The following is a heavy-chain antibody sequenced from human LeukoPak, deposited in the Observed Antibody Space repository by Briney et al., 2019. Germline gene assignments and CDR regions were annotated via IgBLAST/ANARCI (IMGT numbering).Heavy chain of an antibody. CDR1: GFTFSSDV. Sequence: PGGSLRLSCAASGFTFSSDVMSWVRQAPGKGLEWVSSISTSGSYIYYADSLKGRFTISRDNAKNSLYLQMNSLRAEDTAVYYCARDTQGGRGTTFDYWGQGTLVTVSS. V-gene: IGHV3-21*01. J-gene: IGHJ4*02. D-gene: IGHD1-1*01. CDR3: ARDTQGGRGTTFDY. CDR2: ISTSGSYI.